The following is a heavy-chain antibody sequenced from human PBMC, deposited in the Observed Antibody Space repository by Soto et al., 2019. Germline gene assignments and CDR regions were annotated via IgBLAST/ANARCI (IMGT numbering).Heavy chain of an antibody. CDR1: GGSISSGGYY. CDR3: ARVSDYDILTGYSLGMDV. D-gene: IGHD3-9*01. J-gene: IGHJ6*02. CDR2: IYYSGST. V-gene: IGHV4-31*03. Sequence: QVQLQESGPGLVKPSQTLSLTCTVSGGSISSGGYYWSWIRQHPGKGLEWIGYIYYSGSTYYNPSLMSRVTISVDTSKNQFSLKLSSVTAADTAVYYCARVSDYDILTGYSLGMDVWGQGTTVTVSS.